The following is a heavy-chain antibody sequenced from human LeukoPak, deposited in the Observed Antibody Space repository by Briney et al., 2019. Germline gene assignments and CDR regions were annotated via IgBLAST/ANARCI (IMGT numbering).Heavy chain of an antibody. CDR1: KFTFSNYG. Sequence: GGSLRLSCAASKFTFSNYGMHWVRQAPGKGLEWVSFIRYDGSHTYYADSVKGRFTISRDNSKNMVYLQIHRLRKEDTAVYYCAKGRASSWWYFDLWGRGTLVTVSS. J-gene: IGHJ2*01. D-gene: IGHD6-13*01. V-gene: IGHV3-30*02. CDR2: IRYDGSHT. CDR3: AKGRASSWWYFDL.